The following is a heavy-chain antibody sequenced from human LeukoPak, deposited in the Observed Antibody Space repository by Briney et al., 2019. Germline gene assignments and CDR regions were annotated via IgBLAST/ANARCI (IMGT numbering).Heavy chain of an antibody. D-gene: IGHD2-8*01. CDR1: GFTFSSYW. V-gene: IGHV3-74*01. CDR3: ARVYCTNGVCYDAFDI. CDR2: INSDGSST. J-gene: IGHJ3*02. Sequence: PGGSLRLSCAASGFTFSSYWMHWVRQAPGKGQVWVSRINSDGSSTSYADSVKGRFTISRDNAKNTLYLQMNSLRAEDTAVYYCARVYCTNGVCYDAFDIWGQGTMVTVSS.